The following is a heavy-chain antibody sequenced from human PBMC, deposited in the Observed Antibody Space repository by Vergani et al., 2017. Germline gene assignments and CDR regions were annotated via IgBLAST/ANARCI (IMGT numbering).Heavy chain of an antibody. CDR1: GFTFRSFA. CDR2: ISYDRSNK. Sequence: QVQLVESGGGVVQPGRSLRLSCTASGFTFRSFAMHWVRQAPGKGLEWVAVISYDRSNKYYADSVKGRFTISRDNSKNTLYLQMNSLRAEDTAVYYCAKDSHLWELLSWHYFDYWGQGTLVTVSS. J-gene: IGHJ4*02. V-gene: IGHV3-30*18. CDR3: AKDSHLWELLSWHYFDY. D-gene: IGHD1-26*01.